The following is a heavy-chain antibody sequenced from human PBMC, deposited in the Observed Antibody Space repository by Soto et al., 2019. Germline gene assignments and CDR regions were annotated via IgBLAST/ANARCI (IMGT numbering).Heavy chain of an antibody. CDR2: IYYSGST. J-gene: IGHJ6*03. Sequence: TETLSLTCTVSGGSISSYYWIWIRQPPGKGLEWFGYIYYSGSTNYNPSLKSRVTISVDTSKIQFSLKLSSVTAADIVVYFCARAPHHYYYYYMDVWGKGTTVTVSS. CDR3: ARAPHHYYYYYMDV. V-gene: IGHV4-59*01. CDR1: GGSISSYY.